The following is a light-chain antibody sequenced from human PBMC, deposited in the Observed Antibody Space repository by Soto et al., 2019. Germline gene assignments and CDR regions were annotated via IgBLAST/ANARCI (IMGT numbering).Light chain of an antibody. J-gene: IGLJ2*01. CDR1: SSDVGGFNS. V-gene: IGLV2-11*01. CDR2: DVN. CDR3: CSYTGSSTVV. Sequence: QSALTQPRSVSGSPGQSVTISCTGTSSDVGGFNSVSWYQQHPGKAPKLMIYDVNKRPSGVPDRFSGSKSGSTASLTISGLQAEDEADYYCCSYTGSSTVVFGGGTQLTVL.